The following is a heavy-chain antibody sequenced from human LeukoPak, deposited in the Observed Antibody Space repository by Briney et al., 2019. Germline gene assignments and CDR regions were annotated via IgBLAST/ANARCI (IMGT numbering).Heavy chain of an antibody. CDR1: GFTFSSYW. Sequence: GGSLRLSCAASGFTFSSYWIHWVRQAPGKGLLWVSRINCDGSSTSYADSVKGRFTISRDNAKNTLYLQMNSLRAEDTAVYYCARATGSYYSIGYWGQGTLVTVSS. CDR3: ARATGSYYSIGY. J-gene: IGHJ4*02. D-gene: IGHD1-26*01. CDR2: INCDGSST. V-gene: IGHV3-74*01.